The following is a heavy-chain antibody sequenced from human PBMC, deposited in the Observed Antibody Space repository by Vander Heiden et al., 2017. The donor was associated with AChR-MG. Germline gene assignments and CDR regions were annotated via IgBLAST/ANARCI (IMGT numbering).Heavy chain of an antibody. V-gene: IGHV3-7*01. CDR1: GFTFSSYW. Sequence: EVQLVESGGGLVQPGGSLSLSCAASGFTFSSYWMSGVRQAPGKGLEWVANIKQDGSEKYYVDSVKGRFTISRDNAKNSLYLQMNSLRAEDTAVYYCARKRITMVQGVILYYYYMDVWGKGTTVTVSS. CDR3: ARKRITMVQGVILYYYYMDV. CDR2: IKQDGSEK. D-gene: IGHD3-10*01. J-gene: IGHJ6*03.